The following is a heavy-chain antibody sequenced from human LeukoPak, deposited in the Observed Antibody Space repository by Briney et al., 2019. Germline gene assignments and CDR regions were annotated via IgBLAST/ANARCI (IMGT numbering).Heavy chain of an antibody. CDR3: AQDWKCAY. CDR2: LSDDGFKT. CDR1: GFTFSNYA. V-gene: IGHV3-23*01. Sequence: GGSLRLSCAASGFTFSNYAMNWVRQAPGKGLEWVSGLSDDGFKTYYADSVKGRFTISRDNSQSTLYLLMNSLRAEDTAIYYCAQDWKCAYWGQGTLVTVSS. D-gene: IGHD1-1*01. J-gene: IGHJ4*02.